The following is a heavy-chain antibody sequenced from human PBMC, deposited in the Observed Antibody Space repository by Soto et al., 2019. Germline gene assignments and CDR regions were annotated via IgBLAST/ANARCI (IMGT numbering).Heavy chain of an antibody. D-gene: IGHD5-18*01. CDR2: ISGSGGST. J-gene: IGHJ4*02. CDR1: GFTFSSYA. Sequence: PGGSLRLSCAASGFTFSSYAMSWVRQAPGKGLEWVSAISGSGGSTYYADSVKGRFTISRDNSKNTLYLQMNSLRAEDTAAYYCATWGHMMLWFLDYWRQPTLVTVTS. CDR3: ATWGHMMLWFLDY. V-gene: IGHV3-23*01.